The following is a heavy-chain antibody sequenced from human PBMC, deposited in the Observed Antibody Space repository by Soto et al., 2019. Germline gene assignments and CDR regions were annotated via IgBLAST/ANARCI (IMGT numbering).Heavy chain of an antibody. D-gene: IGHD3-16*01. CDR2: IYYSGST. V-gene: IGHV4-59*01. J-gene: IGHJ4*02. Sequence: QVQLQESGPGLVKPSETLSLTCTVSGGSISSYYWSWIRQPPGTGLEWIGYIYYSGSTNYNPSLKSRVTISVDTSKHQFSLKLSSVTAADTAVYYCARGEERGAMPSGYWGQGTLVTVSS. CDR3: ARGEERGAMPSGY. CDR1: GGSISSYY.